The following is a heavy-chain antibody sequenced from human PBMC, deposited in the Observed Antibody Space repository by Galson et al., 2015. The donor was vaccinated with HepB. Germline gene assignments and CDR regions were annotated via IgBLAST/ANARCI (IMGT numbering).Heavy chain of an antibody. CDR2: INAGNGNT. CDR1: GYTFTSYA. J-gene: IGHJ3*02. V-gene: IGHV1-3*01. Sequence: SVKVSCKASGYTFTSYAMHWVRQAPGQRLEWMGWINAGNGNTKYSQKFQGRVTITRDTSASTAYMELSSLRSEDTAVYYCARDLYYDYIWGRYGDAFDIWGQGTMVTVSS. D-gene: IGHD3-16*01. CDR3: ARDLYYDYIWGRYGDAFDI.